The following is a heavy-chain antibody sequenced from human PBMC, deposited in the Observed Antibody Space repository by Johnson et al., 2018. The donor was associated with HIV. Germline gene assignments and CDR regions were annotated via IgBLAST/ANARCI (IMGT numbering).Heavy chain of an antibody. CDR1: GFTFSDYY. J-gene: IGHJ3*02. CDR3: ARDVTKDAFDI. Sequence: QVQLVESGGGLVKPGGSLRLSCAASGFTFSDYYMSWIRQAPGKGLEWVALISYDGSNKYYADSVKGRFTISRDNSKNTLYLQMNSLRAEDTAVYYCARDVTKDAFDIWGQGTMVTVSS. V-gene: IGHV3-30*14. CDR2: ISYDGSNK. D-gene: IGHD4-17*01.